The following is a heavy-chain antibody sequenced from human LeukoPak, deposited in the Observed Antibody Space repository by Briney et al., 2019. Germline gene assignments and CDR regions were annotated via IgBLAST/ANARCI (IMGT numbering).Heavy chain of an antibody. CDR2: INHSGST. CDR1: GGSFSGYY. D-gene: IGHD1-26*01. Sequence: SETLSLTCAVYGGSFSGYYWSWIRQPPGKGLEWIGEINHSGSTNYNPSLKSRVTISVDTSKNQFSLKLSSVTAADTAVYYCARNGEPEYYYYYMDVWGKGTTVTISS. V-gene: IGHV4-34*01. J-gene: IGHJ6*03. CDR3: ARNGEPEYYYYYMDV.